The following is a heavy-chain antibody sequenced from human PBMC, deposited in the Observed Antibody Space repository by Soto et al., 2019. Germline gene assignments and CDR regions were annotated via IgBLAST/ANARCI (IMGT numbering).Heavy chain of an antibody. CDR1: GLTFRNYG. CDR2: IWYDGSNK. D-gene: IGHD5-18*01. CDR3: ARDPGYSYGTT. Sequence: GGSLRLSCAASGLTFRNYGMHWVRQAPGKGLEWVGVIWYDGSNKYYADSVKGRFIISRDNSKNTLYLQMSSLRGEDTAVYYCARDPGYSYGTTWGQGTLVTVSS. V-gene: IGHV3-33*01. J-gene: IGHJ5*02.